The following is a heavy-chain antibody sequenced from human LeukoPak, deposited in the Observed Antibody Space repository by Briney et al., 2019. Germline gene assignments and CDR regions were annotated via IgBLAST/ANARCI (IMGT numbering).Heavy chain of an antibody. V-gene: IGHV3-30*02. D-gene: IGHD3-10*02. CDR2: IRYDGSNK. J-gene: IGHJ6*04. CDR3: AELGITMIGGV. Sequence: GGSLRLSCAASGFSFSDYAIYWVRQTPGKGLEWVAFIRYDGSNKIYADSVKGRFTISRDNSYNTVYLQMNSLRAEDTAVYYCAELGITMIGGVWGKGTTVTISS. CDR1: GFSFSDYA.